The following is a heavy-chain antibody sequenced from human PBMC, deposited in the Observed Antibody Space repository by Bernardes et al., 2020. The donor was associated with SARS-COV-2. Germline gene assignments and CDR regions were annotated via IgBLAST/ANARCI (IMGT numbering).Heavy chain of an antibody. V-gene: IGHV4-59*08. CDR3: ARAGGVVTSYYYYYYMDV. CDR2: IYYSGST. Sequence: SEPLSLTCTVSGGSISSYYWSWIRQPPGKGLEWIGYIYYSGSTNYNPSLKSRVTISVDTSKNQFSLKLSSVTAADTAVYYCARAGGVVTSYYYYYYMDVWGKGTTVTVSS. CDR1: GGSISSYY. D-gene: IGHD3-3*01. J-gene: IGHJ6*03.